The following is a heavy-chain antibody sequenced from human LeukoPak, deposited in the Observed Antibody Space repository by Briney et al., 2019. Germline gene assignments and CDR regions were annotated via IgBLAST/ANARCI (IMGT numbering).Heavy chain of an antibody. CDR2: MYFGGSS. D-gene: IGHD5-18*01. CDR3: TRASRGYSYGFAEY. Sequence: PSETLSLTCTVSGGSISCYYWSWIRKPPGKGLEWIGYMYFGGSSNYNPSLKSRVTISVDTSKNQLSLNLNSVTAADTAVYYCTRASRGYSYGFAEYWGQGTLVTVSS. CDR1: GGSISCYY. V-gene: IGHV4-59*01. J-gene: IGHJ4*02.